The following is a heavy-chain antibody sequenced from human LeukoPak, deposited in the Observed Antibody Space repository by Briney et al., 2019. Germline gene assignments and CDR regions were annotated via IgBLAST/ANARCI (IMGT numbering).Heavy chain of an antibody. CDR1: GGSISSYY. J-gene: IGHJ6*03. V-gene: IGHV4-4*09. CDR2: IYTSGST. D-gene: IGHD5-18*01. CDR3: ARHVHGYGPDYYYYMDV. Sequence: SETLSLTCTVSGGSISSYYWSWIRQPPGKGLEWIGHIYTSGSTNYNPSLKSRVTISVDTSKNQFSLKLSSVTAADTAVYYCARHVHGYGPDYYYYMDVWGKGTTVTVSS.